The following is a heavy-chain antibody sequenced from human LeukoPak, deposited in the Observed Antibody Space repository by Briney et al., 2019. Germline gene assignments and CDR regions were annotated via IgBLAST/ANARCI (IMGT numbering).Heavy chain of an antibody. V-gene: IGHV4-4*02. CDR3: ARAPTTDYTLFDY. J-gene: IGHJ4*02. CDR2: IYYSGST. CDR1: GGSISSSNW. D-gene: IGHD4-11*01. Sequence: PSGTLSLTCAVSGGSISSSNWWSWVRQPPGKGLEWIGYIYYSGSTNYNPSLKSRVTISVDTSKNQFSLKLSSVTAADTAVYYCARAPTTDYTLFDYWGQGTLVTVSS.